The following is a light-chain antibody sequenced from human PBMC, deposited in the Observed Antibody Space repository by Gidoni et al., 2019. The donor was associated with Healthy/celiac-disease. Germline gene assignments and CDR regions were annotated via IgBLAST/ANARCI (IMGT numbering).Light chain of an antibody. CDR2: WAS. CDR1: QRVLYSSNNKNY. CDR3: QQYYSTPDT. J-gene: IGKJ2*01. V-gene: IGKV4-1*01. Sequence: DIVMTQSPESMAVSRGERATINCKSSQRVLYSSNNKNYLAWYQQKPGQPPKLLIYWASTRESGIPDRFSGSGSGTDFTLTISSLQAEDVAVYYCQQYYSTPDTFGQGTKLEIK.